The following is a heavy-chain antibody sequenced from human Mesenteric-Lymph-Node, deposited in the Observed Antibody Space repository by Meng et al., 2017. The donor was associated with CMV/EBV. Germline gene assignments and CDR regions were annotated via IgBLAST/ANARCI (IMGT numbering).Heavy chain of an antibody. CDR3: ASRSTSGYCSGGSCYTFDS. CDR1: SSSPSS. J-gene: IGHJ4*02. Sequence: SSSPSSWGWLRHPPGKGLWWIGILYSTVSTYDNPSLKSRLTVSVDTSKNHFSMKLSSLTAADTAVYYCASRSTSGYCSGGSCYTFDSWGQGTLVTVSS. V-gene: IGHV4-39*01. CDR2: LYSTVST. D-gene: IGHD2-15*01.